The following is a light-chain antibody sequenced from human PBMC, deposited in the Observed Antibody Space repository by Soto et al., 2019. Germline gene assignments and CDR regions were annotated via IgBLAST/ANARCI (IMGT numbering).Light chain of an antibody. CDR2: GAS. V-gene: IGKV3-20*01. Sequence: EIVLTQSPGTLSLSPGERATLSCRSSQSVSSSYLAWYQQKPCQAPRLLIYGASGRATGIPDRFSGSGSGTDSTLTVSRLEPEDFAVYYCQQYGSSPLFTFGPGTKVDIK. J-gene: IGKJ3*01. CDR3: QQYGSSPLFT. CDR1: QSVSSSY.